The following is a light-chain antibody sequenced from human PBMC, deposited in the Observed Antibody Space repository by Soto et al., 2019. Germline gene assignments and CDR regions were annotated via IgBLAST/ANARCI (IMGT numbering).Light chain of an antibody. CDR1: QSVSPD. Sequence: EIVLTQSPATLSLSPGERATLSCRASQSVSPDLAWYQQKPGQAPRLLICDISNRAPGIPARFSGSGSGTEFTLTISSLEPEDFAVYYCQQRADWPLTFGGGTKVEIK. CDR2: DIS. V-gene: IGKV3-11*01. CDR3: QQRADWPLT. J-gene: IGKJ4*01.